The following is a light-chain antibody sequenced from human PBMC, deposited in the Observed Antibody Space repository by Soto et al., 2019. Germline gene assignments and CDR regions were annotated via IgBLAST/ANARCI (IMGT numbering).Light chain of an antibody. V-gene: IGLV1-44*01. CDR3: AAWDDSLIAVV. CDR1: SSNIGSNP. CDR2: SDV. Sequence: QSVLTQPPSASGTPGQRVTISCSGSSSNIGSNPVNWYRQLPGTAPKLLLYSDVQRPSGVPDRVSGSKSGTSASLAISGLQSEDEADYFCAAWDDSLIAVVFGGGTKVTVL. J-gene: IGLJ2*01.